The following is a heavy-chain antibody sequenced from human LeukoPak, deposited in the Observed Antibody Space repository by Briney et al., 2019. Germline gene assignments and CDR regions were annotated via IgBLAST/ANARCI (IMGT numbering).Heavy chain of an antibody. CDR3: AKDRRGVWELLYFDY. D-gene: IGHD1-26*01. Sequence: GGSLRLSCAASGFTFSSYAMSWVRQAPGKGLEWVSAISGSGGSTYYADSVKGRFTISRDNSKNTLYLQMNSLRAEDTAVYYCAKDRRGVWELLYFDYWGQGTLVTVSS. CDR1: GFTFSSYA. J-gene: IGHJ4*02. CDR2: ISGSGGST. V-gene: IGHV3-23*01.